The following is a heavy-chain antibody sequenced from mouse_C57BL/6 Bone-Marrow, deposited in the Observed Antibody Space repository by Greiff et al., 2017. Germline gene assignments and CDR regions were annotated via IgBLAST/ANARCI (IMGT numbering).Heavy chain of an antibody. J-gene: IGHJ4*01. Sequence: EVQRVESGPELVKPGASVKISCKASGYSFTDYNMNWVKQSNGKSLEWIGVINPNYGTTSYNQKFKGKATLTVDQSSSTAYMQLNSLTSEDSAVYDCAREGNYYGSPYAMDYWGQGTSVTVSS. CDR1: GYSFTDYN. CDR3: AREGNYYGSPYAMDY. CDR2: INPNYGTT. V-gene: IGHV1-39*01. D-gene: IGHD1-1*01.